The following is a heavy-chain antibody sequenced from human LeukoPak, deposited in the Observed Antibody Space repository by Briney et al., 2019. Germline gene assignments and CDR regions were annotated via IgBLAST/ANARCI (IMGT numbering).Heavy chain of an antibody. D-gene: IGHD2-8*02. V-gene: IGHV4-59*01. CDR2: IYNSGRS. CDR3: AGGSGASWFDP. CDR1: GGSISSGY. Sequence: PSETLSLTCSVSGGSISSGYWSWIRQPPGKGLEWIAYIYNSGRSNYNPSLKSRVTIPLDTSKNQFSLKLSSVTAADTAVYYCAGGSGASWFDPWGQGTLVTVSS. J-gene: IGHJ5*02.